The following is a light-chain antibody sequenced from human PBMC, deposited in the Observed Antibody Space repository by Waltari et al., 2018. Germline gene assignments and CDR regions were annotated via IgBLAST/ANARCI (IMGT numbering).Light chain of an antibody. J-gene: IGKJ2*01. CDR1: QTLNHNY. V-gene: IGKV3-20*01. CDR3: QQYGSSPYT. Sequence: IVLTQSPGTLSLSTGERVTRSCRASQTLNHNYVAWYQQKPGQAPGLRIYDTSKRATGIPDRFSGGGSGTDFALIISRLEAEDSATYYCQQYGSSPYTFGQGTKVGIK. CDR2: DTS.